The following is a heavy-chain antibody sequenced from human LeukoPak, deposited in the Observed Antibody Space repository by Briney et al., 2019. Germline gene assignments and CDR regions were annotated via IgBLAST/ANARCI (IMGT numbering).Heavy chain of an antibody. CDR3: ARWTGYYDSSGYAY. CDR1: GYTFTSYG. Sequence: ASAKVSCKASGYTFTSYGISWVRQAPGQGLEWMGWISAYNGNTNYAQKLQGRVTMTTDTSTSTAYMELRSLRSDDTAVYYCARWTGYYDSSGYAYWGQGTLVTVSS. CDR2: ISAYNGNT. V-gene: IGHV1-18*01. D-gene: IGHD3-22*01. J-gene: IGHJ4*02.